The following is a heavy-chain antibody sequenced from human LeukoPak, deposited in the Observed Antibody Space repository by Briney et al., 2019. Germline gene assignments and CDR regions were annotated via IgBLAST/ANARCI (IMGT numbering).Heavy chain of an antibody. Sequence: SETLSLTCTVSGGSISSCSYYWSWIRQPAGKGLEWIGRIYTSGSTNYNPSLKSRVTISVDTSKNQFSLKLSSVTAADTAVYYCARGSHYYDSSGYKDYWGQGTLVTVSS. V-gene: IGHV4-61*02. D-gene: IGHD3-22*01. CDR1: GGSISSCSYY. CDR2: IYTSGST. J-gene: IGHJ4*02. CDR3: ARGSHYYDSSGYKDY.